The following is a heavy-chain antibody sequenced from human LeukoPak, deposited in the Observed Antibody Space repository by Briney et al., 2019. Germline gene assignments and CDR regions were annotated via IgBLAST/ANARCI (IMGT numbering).Heavy chain of an antibody. J-gene: IGHJ4*02. CDR1: GFTFSSYE. CDR2: ISSSGSTI. CDR3: ARDGYNPDY. D-gene: IGHD5-24*01. Sequence: GGSLRLSCAASGFTFSSYEMNWVRQAPGKGLEWVSYISSSGSTIYYADSVKGQFTISRDNAKNSLYLQMNSLRAEDTAVYYCARDGYNPDYWGQGTLVTVSS. V-gene: IGHV3-48*03.